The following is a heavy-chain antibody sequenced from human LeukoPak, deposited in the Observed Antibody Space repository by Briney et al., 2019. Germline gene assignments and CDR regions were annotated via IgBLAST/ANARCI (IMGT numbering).Heavy chain of an antibody. D-gene: IGHD2/OR15-2a*01. V-gene: IGHV1-18*01. Sequence: SVKVSCKTSGYTFSSFGITWVRQAPGQGPEWMGWIKIGEGATHYAQKFQDRVSITRDLSSNTAFLELRNLRSDDTAVYFCSRSYHSTSWYYFDHWGQGTLVTVSS. J-gene: IGHJ4*02. CDR1: GYTFSSFG. CDR2: IKIGEGAT. CDR3: SRSYHSTSWYYFDH.